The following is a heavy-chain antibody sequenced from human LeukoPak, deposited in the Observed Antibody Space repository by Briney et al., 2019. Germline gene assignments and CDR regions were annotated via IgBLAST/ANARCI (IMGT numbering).Heavy chain of an antibody. CDR1: GGSISSYY. J-gene: IGHJ4*02. CDR2: IDYSGNT. D-gene: IGHD3-22*01. CDR3: ARWYYDSSGYRYFDY. Sequence: SETLSLTCTVSGGSISSYYWSWIRQPPGKGLEWIGNIDYSGNTKYNPSLKSRVTISVDTSKNHFSLKLSSVTAADTAVYYCARWYYDSSGYRYFDYWGQGTLVIVSS. V-gene: IGHV4-59*12.